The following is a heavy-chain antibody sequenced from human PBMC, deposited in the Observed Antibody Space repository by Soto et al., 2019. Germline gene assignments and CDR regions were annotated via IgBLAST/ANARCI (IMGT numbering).Heavy chain of an antibody. D-gene: IGHD5-12*01. Sequence: QVQLVQSGAEVKKPGSSVKVSCKASGGTFSSYAISWVRQAPGQGLEWMGVIIPIFGTANYAQKFQARVTITADESTSTAYMELSSLRSEDTAVYYCARAQGYSGYDGLSNWGQGTLVTVSS. CDR3: ARAQGYSGYDGLSN. V-gene: IGHV1-69*12. J-gene: IGHJ4*02. CDR2: IIPIFGTA. CDR1: GGTFSSYA.